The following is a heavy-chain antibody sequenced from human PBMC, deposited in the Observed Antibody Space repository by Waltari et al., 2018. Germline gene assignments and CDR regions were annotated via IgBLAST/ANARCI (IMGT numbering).Heavy chain of an antibody. J-gene: IGHJ3*02. CDR1: GGSISSYY. Sequence: QVQLQESGPGLVKPSETLSLTCTVSGGSISSYYWSWIRQPPGKGLEWSGYIYYSGSTNYNPSLKSRVTISVDTSKNQFSLKLSSVTAADTAVYYCARERGSSWGEDAFDIWGQGTMVTVSS. CDR3: ARERGSSWGEDAFDI. V-gene: IGHV4-59*01. CDR2: IYYSGST. D-gene: IGHD6-13*01.